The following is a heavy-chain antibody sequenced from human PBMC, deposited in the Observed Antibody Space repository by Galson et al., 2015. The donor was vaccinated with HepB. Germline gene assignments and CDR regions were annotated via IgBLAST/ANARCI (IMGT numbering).Heavy chain of an antibody. J-gene: IGHJ4*02. CDR2: ISAYNGNT. CDR1: SYTFTSYG. Sequence: QSGAEVKKPGASVKVSCKASSYTFTSYGISWVRQAPGQGLEWMGRISAYNGNTNYAQKLQGRVTMTTDTSTSTAYMELRSLRSDDTAVYYCARVEVGAAAGTSLYWGQGTLVTVSS. V-gene: IGHV1-18*04. D-gene: IGHD6-13*01. CDR3: ARVEVGAAAGTSLY.